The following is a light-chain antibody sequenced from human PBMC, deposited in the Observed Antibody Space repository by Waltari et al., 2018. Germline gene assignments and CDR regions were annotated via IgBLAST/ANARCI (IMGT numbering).Light chain of an antibody. CDR2: GAS. Sequence: EIVLTQSPVTLSLSPGDRATLSCRASQRVSSSYLAWYQQKPGRAPRLLIYGASSRATGIPDRFSDSGSGTDFTLTISRLEPEDFAVYYCLQYGTSPFTFGQGTKLEIK. CDR1: QRVSSSY. V-gene: IGKV3-20*01. CDR3: LQYGTSPFT. J-gene: IGKJ2*01.